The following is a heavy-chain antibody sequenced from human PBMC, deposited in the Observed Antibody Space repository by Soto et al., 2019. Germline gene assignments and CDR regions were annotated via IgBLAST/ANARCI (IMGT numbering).Heavy chain of an antibody. CDR1: AFSLSKAGLG. CDR3: ASTYSTSMYWFDP. D-gene: IGHD6-13*01. J-gene: IGHJ5*02. CDR2: IFSNDET. Sequence: QVTVKESGPVLVKPTETLTLTFTVSAFSLSKAGLGVSWIRRPPGKALEWLAHIFSNDETAYRTSLKSRLTSYKANTKGQVTLTMANLDHVDTATCDWASTYSTSMYWFDPWGQGTLVTVSS. V-gene: IGHV2-26*04.